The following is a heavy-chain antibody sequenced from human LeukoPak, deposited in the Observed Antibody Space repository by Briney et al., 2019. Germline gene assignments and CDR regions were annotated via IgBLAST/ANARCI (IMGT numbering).Heavy chain of an antibody. D-gene: IGHD3-22*01. Sequence: QPGGSLRLSCAASGFTFSSYSMNWVRQAPGKGLEWVSYISSSSSTIYYADSVKGRFTISRDNAKNSLYLQMSSLRAEDTAVYYCARDPLLGFDSSGYYPTYDYWGQGTLVTVSS. J-gene: IGHJ4*02. CDR2: ISSSSSTI. CDR1: GFTFSSYS. V-gene: IGHV3-48*01. CDR3: ARDPLLGFDSSGYYPTYDY.